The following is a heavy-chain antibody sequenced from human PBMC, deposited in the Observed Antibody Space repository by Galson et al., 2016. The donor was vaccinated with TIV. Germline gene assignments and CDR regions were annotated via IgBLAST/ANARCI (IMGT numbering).Heavy chain of an antibody. CDR1: GXTFSSFV. CDR2: IIPLFGEA. J-gene: IGHJ6*02. CDR3: AKCRNTAMDTYYYYYGLDV. Sequence: SVKVSCKASGXTFSSFVVTWVRQAPGQGLEWMGGIIPLFGEAHYAQKFQGRVTISADESTSTVYMELRSLRSGDTAVYYCAKCRNTAMDTYYYYYGLDVWGQGTTVTVSS. D-gene: IGHD5-18*01. V-gene: IGHV1-69*13.